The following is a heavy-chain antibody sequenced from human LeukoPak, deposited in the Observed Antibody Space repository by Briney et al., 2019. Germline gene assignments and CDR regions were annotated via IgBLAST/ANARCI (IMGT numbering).Heavy chain of an antibody. J-gene: IGHJ4*02. V-gene: IGHV4-59*01. CDR3: ARGTMTPRRGFLFDY. CDR2: IYYSGST. CDR1: GGSISSYY. Sequence: PSETLSLTCTVSGGSISSYYWSWIRQPPGKGLEWIGYIYYSGSTNYNPSLKSRVTISVDTSKNQFSLKLSSVTAADTAVYYCARGTMTPRRGFLFDYWGQGTLVTVSS. D-gene: IGHD2/OR15-2a*01.